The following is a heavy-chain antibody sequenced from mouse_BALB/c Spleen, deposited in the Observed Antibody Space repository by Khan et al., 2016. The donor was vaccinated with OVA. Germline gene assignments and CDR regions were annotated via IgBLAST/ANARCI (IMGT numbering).Heavy chain of an antibody. CDR2: IWRGGST. J-gene: IGHJ4*01. CDR1: GFSLSRYN. Sequence: QVQLKESGPGLVAPSQSLSITCTVSGFSLSRYNVHWIRQPPGKGLEWLGMIWRGGSTDYNSAVKSRLSISKDNSKRQVFLKMNSLQTDDQDMYYGSRAYGSSLGYYAIDYWGQGTSVTVSS. V-gene: IGHV2-6-4*01. D-gene: IGHD1-1*01. CDR3: SRAYGSSLGYYAIDY.